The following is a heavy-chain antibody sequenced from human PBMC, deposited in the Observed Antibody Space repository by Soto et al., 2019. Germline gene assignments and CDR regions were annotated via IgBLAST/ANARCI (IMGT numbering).Heavy chain of an antibody. J-gene: IGHJ4*02. D-gene: IGHD3-22*01. CDR2: ISYDGSNK. CDR3: ARESYDSRGYPTKTN. Sequence: PVGSLRLSCAASGFTFSSYAMHWVRQAPGKGLEWVAVISYDGSNKYYADSVKGRFTISRDNSKNTLYLQMNSLRAEDTAVYYCARESYDSRGYPTKTNWGQGTLVTVSS. V-gene: IGHV3-30-3*01. CDR1: GFTFSSYA.